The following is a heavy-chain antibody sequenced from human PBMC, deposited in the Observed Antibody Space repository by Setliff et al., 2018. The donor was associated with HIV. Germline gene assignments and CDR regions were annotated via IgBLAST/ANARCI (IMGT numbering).Heavy chain of an antibody. CDR1: GYAISSGYY. V-gene: IGHV4-38-2*01. D-gene: IGHD2-2*01. CDR2: IYARGRT. CDR3: ARGGTSSNWFGP. Sequence: SETLSLTCAVSGYAISSGYYWGWIRRPPWKGLEWIGSIYARGRTYYNPSLKGRVPISLHTSKNQFSLKLTSVTAADTAVYYCARGGTSSNWFGPWGQGTLVTVSS. J-gene: IGHJ5*02.